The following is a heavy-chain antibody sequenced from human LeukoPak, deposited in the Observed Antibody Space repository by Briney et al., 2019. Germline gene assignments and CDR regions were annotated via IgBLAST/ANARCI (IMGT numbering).Heavy chain of an antibody. V-gene: IGHV3-23*01. CDR3: AKAYGSGSYSGYFDY. CDR1: GFTVSSNY. Sequence: GGSLRLSCAASGFTVSSNYMNWVRQAPGKGLEWVSAISGSGGSTYYADSVKGRFTISRDNSKNTLYLQMNSLRAEDTAVYYCAKAYGSGSYSGYFDYWGQGTLVTVSS. J-gene: IGHJ4*02. CDR2: ISGSGGST. D-gene: IGHD3-10*01.